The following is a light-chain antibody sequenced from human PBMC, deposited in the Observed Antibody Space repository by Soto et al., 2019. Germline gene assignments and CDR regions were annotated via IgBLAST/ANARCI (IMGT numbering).Light chain of an antibody. CDR2: GAS. CDR1: QSVTST. V-gene: IGKV3-15*01. Sequence: EIVMTQSPATLSVSPGERVTLSCRASQSVTSTLAWYQQQPGQAPRLLIHGASTRATGIPARFSGSGSGTEFTLTISSLQSEDFAVYYCQQYHNWPRTFGQGTKVEIK. CDR3: QQYHNWPRT. J-gene: IGKJ1*01.